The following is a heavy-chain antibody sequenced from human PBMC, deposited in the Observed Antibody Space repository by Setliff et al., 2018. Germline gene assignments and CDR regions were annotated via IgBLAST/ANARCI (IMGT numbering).Heavy chain of an antibody. J-gene: IGHJ6*03. CDR2: INYSGST. CDR1: GGSISSYY. CDR3: ARGKSYYYYMDV. V-gene: IGHV4-59*12. Sequence: LSLTCTVSGGSISSYYWSWIRQPPGKGLEWIGYINYSGSTNYNPSLKSRVTMSVDTSKKQFSLKLSSVTAADTAVYYCARGKSYYYYMDVWGKGTTVTVSS.